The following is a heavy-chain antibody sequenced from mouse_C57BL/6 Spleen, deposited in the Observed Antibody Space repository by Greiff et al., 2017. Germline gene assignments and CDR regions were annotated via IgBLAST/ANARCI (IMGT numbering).Heavy chain of an antibody. CDR3: ARHRVDYFDY. CDR2: ISSGGSYT. D-gene: IGHD1-1*02. Sequence: VESGGDLVKPGGSLKLSCAASGFTFSSYGMSWVRQTPDKRLEWVATISSGGSYTYYPDSVKGRFTISRDNAKNTLYLQMSSLKSEDTAMYYCARHRVDYFDYWGQGTTLTVSS. J-gene: IGHJ2*01. V-gene: IGHV5-6*01. CDR1: GFTFSSYG.